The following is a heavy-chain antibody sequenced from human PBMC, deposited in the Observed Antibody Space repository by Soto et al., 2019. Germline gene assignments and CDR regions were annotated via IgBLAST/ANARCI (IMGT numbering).Heavy chain of an antibody. J-gene: IGHJ6*02. Sequence: QVQLQQWGAGLLKPSETLSLTCAVYGGSFSGYYWSWIRQPPGKGLEWIGEINHSGSTNYNPSLKCRVTISVDTSKNQVSLKLSSVTAADTAVYYCARVTGRYYYGMDVWGQGTTVTVSS. CDR3: ARVTGRYYYGMDV. CDR2: INHSGST. CDR1: GGSFSGYY. V-gene: IGHV4-34*01.